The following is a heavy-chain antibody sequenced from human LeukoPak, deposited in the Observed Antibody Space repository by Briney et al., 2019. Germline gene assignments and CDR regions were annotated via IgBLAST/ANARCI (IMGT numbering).Heavy chain of an antibody. D-gene: IGHD3-22*01. CDR2: IYYSGST. Sequence: SETLSLTCTVSGGSISGYFWSWIRQPPGKGLDYIGYIYYSGSTNYNPSLERRVTISVDTSKNQFSLKLNSVTAADTAVYYCARHYYDRSGYYYFDYWGQGTLVTVSS. V-gene: IGHV4-59*08. CDR1: GGSISGYF. CDR3: ARHYYDRSGYYYFDY. J-gene: IGHJ4*02.